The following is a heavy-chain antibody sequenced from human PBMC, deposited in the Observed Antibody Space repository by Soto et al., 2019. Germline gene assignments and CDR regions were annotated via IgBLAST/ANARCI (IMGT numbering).Heavy chain of an antibody. Sequence: ASETLSLTCAVSGGSISSSNWWSWVRQPQEKGLEGSGEIDHSGSNYYNPSLKSRVTISVDTSKNQFPLKLSSLPAADTAVYYCAISVFPWGQGTLVTVSS. CDR3: AISVFP. V-gene: IGHV4-4*02. CDR1: GGSISSSNW. J-gene: IGHJ5*02. CDR2: IDHSGSN.